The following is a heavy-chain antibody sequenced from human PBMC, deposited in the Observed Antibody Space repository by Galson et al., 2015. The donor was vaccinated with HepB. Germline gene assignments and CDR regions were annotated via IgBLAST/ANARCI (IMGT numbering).Heavy chain of an antibody. CDR1: GYTFTSYY. J-gene: IGHJ4*02. V-gene: IGHV1-46*04. Sequence: SVKVSCKASGYTFTSYYMHWVRQAPGQGLEWMRIINPSGGSTSYAQKLQGRVTMTRDTSTSTVYMELSSLRSEDTAVYYCARITVAGTYDYWGQGTLVTVSS. CDR2: INPSGGST. D-gene: IGHD6-19*01. CDR3: ARITVAGTYDY.